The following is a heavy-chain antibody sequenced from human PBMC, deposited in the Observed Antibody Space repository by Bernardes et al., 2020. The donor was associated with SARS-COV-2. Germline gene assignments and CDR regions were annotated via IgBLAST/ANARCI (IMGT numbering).Heavy chain of an antibody. CDR1: GFTVSSNY. CDR3: ASSGPKNIWIALARGLTNKYYDSGMDV. D-gene: IGHD2-21*01. Sequence: GGSLRLSCAASGFTVSSNYMSWVRQAPGKGLEWVSVISSGGSTYYADSVKGRFTISRDTSKNTLYLQMNSLRAEDTAVYYCASSGPKNIWIALARGLTNKYYDSGMDVWGEGTTVTGAS. J-gene: IGHJ6*04. CDR2: ISSGGST. V-gene: IGHV3-53*01.